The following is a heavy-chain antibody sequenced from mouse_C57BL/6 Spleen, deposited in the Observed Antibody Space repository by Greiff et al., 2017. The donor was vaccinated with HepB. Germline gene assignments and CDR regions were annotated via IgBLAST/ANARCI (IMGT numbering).Heavy chain of an antibody. Sequence: VQLQQSGPELVKPGASVKIPCKASGYTFTDYNMDWVKQSHGKSLEWIGDINPNNGGTIYNQKFKGKATLTVDKSSSTAYMELRSLTSEDTAVYYCARRGGSKPFAYWGQGTLVTVSA. D-gene: IGHD1-1*01. CDR3: ARRGGSKPFAY. V-gene: IGHV1-18*01. CDR2: INPNNGGT. J-gene: IGHJ3*01. CDR1: GYTFTDYN.